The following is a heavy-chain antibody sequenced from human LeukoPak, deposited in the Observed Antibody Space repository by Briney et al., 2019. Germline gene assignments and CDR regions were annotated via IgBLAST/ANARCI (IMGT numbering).Heavy chain of an antibody. V-gene: IGHV4-59*01. CDR3: AREGSYPLYYFDY. Sequence: PSETLSLTFTVSGGSISSYYWSWIRQPPGKGLEWIGYIYYSGSTNYNPSLKSRVTISVDTSKNQFSLKLSSVTAADTAVYYCAREGSYPLYYFDYWGQGTLVTVSS. CDR2: IYYSGST. J-gene: IGHJ4*02. D-gene: IGHD1-26*01. CDR1: GGSISSYY.